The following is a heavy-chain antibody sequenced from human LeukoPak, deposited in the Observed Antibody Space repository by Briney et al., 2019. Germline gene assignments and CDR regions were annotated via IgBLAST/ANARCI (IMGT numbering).Heavy chain of an antibody. J-gene: IGHJ4*02. CDR2: IYYSGST. V-gene: IGHV4-59*01. Sequence: PSETLSLTCTVSGGSFSTYYWSWIRQPPGKGLEWIGYIYYSGSTNYNPSLKSRVTISVDTSKNQFSLKLSSVTAADTAVYYCARAKGYSGSYTDYWGQGTLVTVSS. D-gene: IGHD1-26*01. CDR1: GGSFSTYY. CDR3: ARAKGYSGSYTDY.